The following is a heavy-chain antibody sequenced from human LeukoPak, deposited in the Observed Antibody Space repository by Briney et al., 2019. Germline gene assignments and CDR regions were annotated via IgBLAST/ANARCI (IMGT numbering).Heavy chain of an antibody. V-gene: IGHV4-38-2*02. CDR3: ARGRGRRGAAAGAYYFDY. CDR2: FHRGRI. J-gene: IGHJ4*02. D-gene: IGHD6-13*01. Sequence: SETLSLTCKVSGYPIGLDYYWVWIRQAPGRGLQWIGGFHRGRIQYNSALKSRVTISIDSSKNQFSLKLSSVTAADTAVYYCARGRGRRGAAAGAYYFDYWGQGTLVTVS. CDR1: GYPIGLDYY.